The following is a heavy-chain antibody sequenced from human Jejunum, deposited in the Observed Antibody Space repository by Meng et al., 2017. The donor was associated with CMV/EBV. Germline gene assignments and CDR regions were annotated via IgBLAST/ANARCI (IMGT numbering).Heavy chain of an antibody. V-gene: IGHV3-7*01. Sequence: SGFSFNRYWMSWVRQAPGKGLEWVANIREDGSEKHYADSIKGRLTVSRDNAKRSLYLQMNSLRAEDTALYYCVRVIAAKDYFDYWGQGTLVTVSS. D-gene: IGHD6-13*01. CDR1: GFSFNRYW. J-gene: IGHJ4*02. CDR2: IREDGSEK. CDR3: VRVIAAKDYFDY.